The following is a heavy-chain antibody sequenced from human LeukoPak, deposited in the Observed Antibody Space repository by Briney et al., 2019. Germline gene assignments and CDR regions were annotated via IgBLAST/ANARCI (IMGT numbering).Heavy chain of an antibody. J-gene: IGHJ4*02. CDR1: GFTFDDYA. CDR3: AKGGELLLSDFDY. D-gene: IGHD1-26*01. Sequence: GGSLRLSCAASGFTFDDYAMHWVRQAPGKGLEWVSGISWNSGSIGYADSVKGRFTISRDNAKNSLYLQMNSLRAEDTALYYCAKGGELLLSDFDYWGQGTLVTVSS. V-gene: IGHV3-9*01. CDR2: ISWNSGSI.